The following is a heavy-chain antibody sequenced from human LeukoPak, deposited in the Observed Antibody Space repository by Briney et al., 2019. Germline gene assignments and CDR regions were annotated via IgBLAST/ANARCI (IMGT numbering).Heavy chain of an antibody. V-gene: IGHV1-2*02. CDR1: GYTFTGSY. CDR3: ARGDPGDYDFYLMFLDY. D-gene: IGHD3-3*01. Sequence: ASVKVSCKASGYTFTGSYVHWVRQAPGQGPEWMGWINPNSGGTNNVQKFQGRITMTRDTSISTAYMELRRLRSDDTAVYYCARGDPGDYDFYLMFLDYWGQGTLVTVSS. J-gene: IGHJ4*02. CDR2: INPNSGGT.